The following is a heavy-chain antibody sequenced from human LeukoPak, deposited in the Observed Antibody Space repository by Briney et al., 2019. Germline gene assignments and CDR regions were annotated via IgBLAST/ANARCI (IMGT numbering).Heavy chain of an antibody. CDR1: GFTLSSYE. V-gene: IGHV3-48*03. Sequence: PGGSLRLSCAASGFTLSSYEIRWVRHPRGRGLEWVSYISSSGTTIYYADSVKGRFTISRDNAKNSLYLQMNSLRAEDTAVYDCARGLVGATGGLDGAFDIWGQGTMVTVSS. J-gene: IGHJ3*02. D-gene: IGHD1-26*01. CDR3: ARGLVGATGGLDGAFDI. CDR2: ISSSGTTI.